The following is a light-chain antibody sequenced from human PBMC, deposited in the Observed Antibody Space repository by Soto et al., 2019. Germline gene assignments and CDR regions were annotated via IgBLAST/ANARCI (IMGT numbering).Light chain of an antibody. CDR2: AAS. J-gene: IGKJ4*01. CDR3: QHYDSAPLT. CDR1: QDITKY. V-gene: IGKV1-27*01. Sequence: DIQMTQSPSSLSAAVGDRVTIACRASQDITKYLAWYQQKPGRGPELLIHAASTLQSGVPSRFSGSGSGTDFTLTINTLQPEDVDTYYCQHYDSAPLTFGGGTKVDI.